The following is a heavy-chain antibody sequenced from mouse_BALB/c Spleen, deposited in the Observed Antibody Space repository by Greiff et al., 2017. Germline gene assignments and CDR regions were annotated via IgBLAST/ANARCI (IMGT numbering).Heavy chain of an antibody. CDR3: ARDRGDEAWFAD. Sequence: EVMLVESGGGLVKPGGSLKLSCAASGFTFSDYYMYWVRQTPEKRLEWVATISDGGSYTYYPDSVKGRFTISRDNAKNNLYLQRSSLKSEDTAMYYCARDRGDEAWFADGGQGTLVTVSA. J-gene: IGHJ3*01. V-gene: IGHV5-4*02. CDR2: ISDGGSYT. CDR1: GFTFSDYY. D-gene: IGHD3-3*01.